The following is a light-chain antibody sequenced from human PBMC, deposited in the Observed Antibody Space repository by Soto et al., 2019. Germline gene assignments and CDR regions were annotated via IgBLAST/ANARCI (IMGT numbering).Light chain of an antibody. CDR1: SSNIGSNT. CDR2: AND. CDR3: AVWDDSLNAVV. J-gene: IGLJ2*01. V-gene: IGLV1-44*01. Sequence: QSVLTQPPSASGTPGQRVTFSCSGSSSNIGSNTVNWYQQLPGTAPKLLIYANDQRPSGVPDRFSGSKSDTSASLAISGLQSEDEADYYCAVWDDSLNAVVFGGGTKLTVL.